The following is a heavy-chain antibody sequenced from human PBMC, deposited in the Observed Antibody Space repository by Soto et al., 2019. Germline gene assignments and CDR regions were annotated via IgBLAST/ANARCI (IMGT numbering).Heavy chain of an antibody. D-gene: IGHD5-12*01. CDR3: ASTSGSRDGYNWGRYWYFDL. J-gene: IGHJ2*01. CDR1: GYTFTSYY. Sequence: QVQLVQSGADVKKPGASVKVSCKASGYTFTSYYMHWVRQAPGQGLEWMGIINPSGGSTSYAQKFQGRVTMTRDTSTSTVYMELSSLRSEDTAVYYCASTSGSRDGYNWGRYWYFDLWGRGTLVTVSS. CDR2: INPSGGST. V-gene: IGHV1-46*01.